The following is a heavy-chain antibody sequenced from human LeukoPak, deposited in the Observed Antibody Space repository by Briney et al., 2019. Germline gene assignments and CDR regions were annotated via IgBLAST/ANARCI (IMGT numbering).Heavy chain of an antibody. J-gene: IGHJ5*02. V-gene: IGHV4-59*08. Sequence: SETLSLTCTVSGGSISSSYWSWIRQPPGKGLEWIGYIYYSGITNYNPSLKTRVTISVDTSKNQFSLKLSSVTAADTAVYYCASLPTSWFDPWGQGTLVTVSS. CDR1: GGSISSSY. CDR2: IYYSGIT. CDR3: ASLPTSWFDP.